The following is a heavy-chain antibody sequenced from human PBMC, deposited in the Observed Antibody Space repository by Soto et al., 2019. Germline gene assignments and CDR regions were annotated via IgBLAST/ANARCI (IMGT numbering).Heavy chain of an antibody. CDR1: GFTVSSNY. CDR3: ASLGYSGYDFAFDI. Sequence: AGGSLRLSCAASGFTVSSNYMNWVRQAPGKGLEWVSVIYSGGNTYYADSVKGRFTISRDNSKNTLYLQMNSLRAEDTAVYYCASLGYSGYDFAFDIWGQGTMVTVSS. CDR2: IYSGGNT. V-gene: IGHV3-53*01. J-gene: IGHJ3*02. D-gene: IGHD5-12*01.